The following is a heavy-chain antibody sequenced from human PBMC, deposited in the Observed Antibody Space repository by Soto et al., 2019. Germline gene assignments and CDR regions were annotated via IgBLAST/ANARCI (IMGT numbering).Heavy chain of an antibody. V-gene: IGHV4-59*01. D-gene: IGHD3-22*01. CDR2: IYYSGST. Sequence: PSETLSLTCTVSGASISRYYWSWIRQPPGKGLEWIGYIYYSGSTNYNPSLKSRVTISVDTSKNQFSMALSSVTAADTAVYYCAGADYDSSGYYVGMDVWGQGTTVTVSS. J-gene: IGHJ6*02. CDR3: AGADYDSSGYYVGMDV. CDR1: GASISRYY.